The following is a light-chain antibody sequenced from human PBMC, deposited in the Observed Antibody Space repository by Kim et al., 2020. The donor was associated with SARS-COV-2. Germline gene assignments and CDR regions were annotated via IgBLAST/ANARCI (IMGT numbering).Light chain of an antibody. Sequence: EPASISCRSSQSLLHSNGYNYLDWYVQKPGQSPQLLIYLASNRISGVPDRFSGSGSGTDFTLKISRVEAEDVGVYYCMQGLQTLTFGGGTKVDIK. CDR2: LAS. J-gene: IGKJ4*01. CDR1: QSLLHSNGYNY. V-gene: IGKV2-28*01. CDR3: MQGLQTLT.